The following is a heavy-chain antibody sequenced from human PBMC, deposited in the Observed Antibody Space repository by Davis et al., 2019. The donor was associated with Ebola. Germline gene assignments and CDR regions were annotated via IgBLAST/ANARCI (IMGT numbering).Heavy chain of an antibody. V-gene: IGHV4-34*01. J-gene: IGHJ5*02. CDR1: GGFFSGYY. D-gene: IGHD5-12*01. CDR3: ARHLRRGFDP. CDR2: INHSGST. Sequence: SETLSLTCAVYGGFFSGYYWSWIRQPPGKGLEWIGEINHSGSTNYNPSLKSRVTISVDTSKNQFSLKLSSVTAADTAVYYCARHLRRGFDPWGQGTLVTVSS.